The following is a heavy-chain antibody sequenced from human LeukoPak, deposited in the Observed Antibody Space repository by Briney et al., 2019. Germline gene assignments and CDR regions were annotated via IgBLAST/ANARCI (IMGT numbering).Heavy chain of an antibody. D-gene: IGHD3-9*01. J-gene: IGHJ4*02. CDR3: ATDRLVRYVDWPY. CDR1: GLTFNKYS. V-gene: IGHV3-21*01. CDR2: ISSSGNYI. Sequence: GGSLRLSCAASGLTFNKYSMNWVRQAPGKGLEWLSSISSSGNYIYYAESVKGRFTNSRDNAKNSVYLQMNSLRAEDTAVYYCATDRLVRYVDWPYWGQGTLVTVSS.